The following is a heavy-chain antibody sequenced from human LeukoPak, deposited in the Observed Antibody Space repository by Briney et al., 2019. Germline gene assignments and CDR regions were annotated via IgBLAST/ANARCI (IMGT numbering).Heavy chain of an antibody. V-gene: IGHV3-30-3*01. CDR1: GFTFSSYA. J-gene: IGHJ4*02. D-gene: IGHD2-8*01. CDR2: ISYDGSNK. Sequence: GGSLRLSCAASGFTFSSYAMHWVRQAPGKGLEWVAVISYDGSNKYYADSVKGRFTISRDNSKNTLYLQMNSLRAEDTAVYYCARAMACDYWGQGTLVTVSS. CDR3: ARAMACDY.